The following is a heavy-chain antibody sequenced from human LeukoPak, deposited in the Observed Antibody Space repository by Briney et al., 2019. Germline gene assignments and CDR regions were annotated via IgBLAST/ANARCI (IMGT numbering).Heavy chain of an antibody. CDR2: INPYSGDT. Sequence: ASVKVSCKASGYTFTNYYMHWVRQAPGQGLEWMAWINPYSGDTVYAQKFQGRVTMTRDTSISTAYMELRSLRSDDTAVYYCARGTMNLDYWGQGTLVTVSP. CDR3: ARGTMNLDY. J-gene: IGHJ4*02. CDR1: GYTFTNYY. D-gene: IGHD1-1*01. V-gene: IGHV1-2*02.